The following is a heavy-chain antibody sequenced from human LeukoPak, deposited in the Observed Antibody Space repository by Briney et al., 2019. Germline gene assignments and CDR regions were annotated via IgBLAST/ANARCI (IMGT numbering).Heavy chain of an antibody. J-gene: IGHJ5*02. CDR2: INHSGST. Sequence: SETLSLTCAVYGGSFSGYYWSWIRQPPGKGLEWIGEINHSGSTNYNPSLKSRVTISVDTSKNQFSLKLSSVTAADTAVYYCAGYCSGDWFDPWGQGTLVTVSA. V-gene: IGHV4-34*01. CDR1: GGSFSGYY. CDR3: AGYCSGDWFDP. D-gene: IGHD2-15*01.